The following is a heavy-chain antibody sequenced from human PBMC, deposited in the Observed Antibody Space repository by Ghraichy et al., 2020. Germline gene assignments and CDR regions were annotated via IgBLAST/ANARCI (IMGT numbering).Heavy chain of an antibody. D-gene: IGHD4-11*01. V-gene: IGHV3-43*01. CDR3: AKDRGSSLQSPLFDY. CDR1: GFTFDDYT. Sequence: GGSLRLSCAASGFTFDDYTMHWVRQAPGKGLEWVSLISWDGGRTNYADSVKGRFTISRDNSKNSLYLQMNSLRTEDTALYYCAKDRGSSLQSPLFDYWGQGTLVTVSS. CDR2: ISWDGGRT. J-gene: IGHJ4*02.